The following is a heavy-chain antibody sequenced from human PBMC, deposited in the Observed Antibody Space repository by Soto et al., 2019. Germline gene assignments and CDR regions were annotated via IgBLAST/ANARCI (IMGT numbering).Heavy chain of an antibody. J-gene: IGHJ4*02. Sequence: PSETLSLTCAVSGDTISTGGYSWAWIRQPPGKGLEWIGHTYHSGNPYYNPSLKSRVIISVDKSKNQFSLKLSSATAADTAVYYCARTSNRGDLLAYWGQGSLVTVSS. V-gene: IGHV4-30-2*01. CDR2: TYHSGNP. CDR1: GDTISTGGYS. CDR3: ARTSNRGDLLAY. D-gene: IGHD2-2*01.